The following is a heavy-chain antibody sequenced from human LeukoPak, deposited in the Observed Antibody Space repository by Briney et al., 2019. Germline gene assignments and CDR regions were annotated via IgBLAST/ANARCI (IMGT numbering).Heavy chain of an antibody. CDR2: ISYDGSNK. CDR3: ARGRIYCSGGSCYPEKIDY. J-gene: IGHJ4*02. CDR1: GFTFSSYA. D-gene: IGHD2-15*01. Sequence: PGRSLRLSCAASGFTFSSYAMHWVRQAPGKGLEWVAVISYDGSNKYYADSVKGRFTISRDNSKNTLYLQMNSLRAEDTAVYYCARGRIYCSGGSCYPEKIDYWGQGTLVTVSS. V-gene: IGHV3-30-3*01.